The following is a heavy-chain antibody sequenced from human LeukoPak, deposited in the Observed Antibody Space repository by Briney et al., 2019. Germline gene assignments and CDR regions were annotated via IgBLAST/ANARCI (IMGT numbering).Heavy chain of an antibody. CDR3: ARGGGSSWRFAFDY. J-gene: IGHJ4*02. CDR2: INHSGST. V-gene: IGHV4-34*01. Sequence: PSETLSLTCAVYGGSFSGYYWSWIRQPPGKGLEWIGEINHSGSTNYNPSLKSRVTISVDTSKNQFSLKLSSVTAADTAVYYCARGGGSSWRFAFDYWGQGTLVTVSS. CDR1: GGSFSGYY. D-gene: IGHD6-13*01.